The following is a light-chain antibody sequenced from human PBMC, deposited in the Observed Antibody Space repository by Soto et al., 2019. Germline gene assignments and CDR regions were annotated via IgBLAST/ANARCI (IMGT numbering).Light chain of an antibody. CDR2: AAS. CDR1: QSISSY. V-gene: IGKV1-39*01. Sequence: DIQMTQSPSSLSASVGDRVTITCRASQSISSYLNWYQQKPGKAPKLLIYAASSLQSGVASRFSGSGSGTDFTLNISSLQPEDFATYYCQQSYSTPLTFGGGTQVEIK. J-gene: IGKJ4*01. CDR3: QQSYSTPLT.